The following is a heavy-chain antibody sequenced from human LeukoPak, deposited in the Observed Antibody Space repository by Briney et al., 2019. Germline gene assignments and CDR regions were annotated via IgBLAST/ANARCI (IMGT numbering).Heavy chain of an antibody. CDR3: AREGYFGSGIDYYYGMDV. V-gene: IGHV1-18*01. J-gene: IGHJ6*02. CDR1: GHTFTNYG. D-gene: IGHD3-10*01. CDR2: ISAYNGNT. Sequence: ASVKVSCKASGHTFTNYGISWVRQAPGQGLEWMGWISAYNGNTNYAQRPQGRVTMTTDTSTSTAYMELRSLRSDDTAVYYCAREGYFGSGIDYYYGMDVWGQGTKVTVSS.